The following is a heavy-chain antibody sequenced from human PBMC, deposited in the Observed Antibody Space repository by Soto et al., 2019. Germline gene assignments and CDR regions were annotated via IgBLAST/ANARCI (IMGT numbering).Heavy chain of an antibody. J-gene: IGHJ6*02. Sequence: QVQLVESGGGVVQPGRSLRLSCAASGFTFSSYGMHWVRQAPGKGLEWVAVIWYDGSNKYYADSVKGRFTISRDNSKNKLYLQMNSLRAEDTAVYYCARDGDYYYYGMDVWGQGTTVTVSS. CDR2: IWYDGSNK. CDR1: GFTFSSYG. D-gene: IGHD3-16*01. CDR3: ARDGDYYYYGMDV. V-gene: IGHV3-33*01.